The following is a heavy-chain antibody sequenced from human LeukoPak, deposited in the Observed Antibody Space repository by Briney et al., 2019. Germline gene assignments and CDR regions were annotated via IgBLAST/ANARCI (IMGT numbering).Heavy chain of an antibody. CDR2: ISGSGGST. J-gene: IGHJ4*02. CDR1: GFTFSHYG. CDR3: ARDKHNYISGWFDY. Sequence: PGGSLRLSCAAFGFTFSHYGMTWVRQAPGKGLEWVSAISGSGGSTYYAGSVKGRFTISRDNSKNTLYLQMNSLRVEDTAVYYCARDKHNYISGWFDYWGQGILVTVSS. D-gene: IGHD6-19*01. V-gene: IGHV3-23*01.